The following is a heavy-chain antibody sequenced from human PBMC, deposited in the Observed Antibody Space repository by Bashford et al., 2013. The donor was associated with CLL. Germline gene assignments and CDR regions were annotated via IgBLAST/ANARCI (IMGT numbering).Heavy chain of an antibody. V-gene: IGHV3-15*01. CDR3: STWDSGL. D-gene: IGHD3-10*01. Sequence: GSLRLSCEASGFTFRNAWMSWVRQAPGKGLEWVGRMISHAHGGTTDYAASVKGRFTISRDDSKNKLFLDMDKLKTEDTAVYYCSTWDSGLWGQGTLVTVSS. J-gene: IGHJ4*02. CDR2: MISHAHGGTT. CDR1: GFTFRNAW.